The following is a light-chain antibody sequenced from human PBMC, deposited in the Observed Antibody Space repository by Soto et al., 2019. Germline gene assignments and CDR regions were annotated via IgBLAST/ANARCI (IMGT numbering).Light chain of an antibody. J-gene: IGKJ1*01. Sequence: EIVMTQFPGTLSVSPGERATLSCRASQSISSDLAWYQQKPGQAPRLLIYGASTRATGVPARFSGSGSGTECTLTICRLQSEDFAVYYCQQYNNWPPWTFGQGNKEEIK. V-gene: IGKV3-15*01. CDR2: GAS. CDR1: QSISSD. CDR3: QQYNNWPPWT.